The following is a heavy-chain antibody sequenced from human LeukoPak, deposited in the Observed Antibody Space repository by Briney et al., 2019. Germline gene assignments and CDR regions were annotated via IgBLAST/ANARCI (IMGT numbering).Heavy chain of an antibody. J-gene: IGHJ4*02. CDR1: GFTFSSYG. CDR3: ARGRVRSIFGVVIAYYFDY. Sequence: GGSLRLSCAASGFTFSSYGMSWVRQAPGKGLEWVSAISGSGGSTYYADSVKGRFTISRDNSKNTLYLQMNSLRAEDTAVYYCARGRVRSIFGVVIAYYFDYWGQGTLVTVSS. V-gene: IGHV3-23*01. CDR2: ISGSGGST. D-gene: IGHD3-3*01.